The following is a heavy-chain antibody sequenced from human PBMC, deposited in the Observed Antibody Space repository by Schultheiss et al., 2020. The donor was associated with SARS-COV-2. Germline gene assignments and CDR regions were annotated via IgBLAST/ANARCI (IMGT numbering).Heavy chain of an antibody. CDR3: ARGAQGFGTDAFDI. V-gene: IGHV1-69*01. J-gene: IGHJ3*02. CDR1: GGTFSSYA. Sequence: GGSLRLSCKASGGTFSSYAISWVRQAPGQGLEWMGGIIPIFGTANYAQKFQGRVTITADESTSTAYMELSSLRSEDTAVYYCARGAQGFGTDAFDIWGQGTMVTVSS. CDR2: IIPIFGTA. D-gene: IGHD6-13*01.